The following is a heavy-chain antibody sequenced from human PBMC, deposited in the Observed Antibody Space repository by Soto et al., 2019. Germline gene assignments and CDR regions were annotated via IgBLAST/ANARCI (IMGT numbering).Heavy chain of an antibody. D-gene: IGHD5-18*01. V-gene: IGHV1-69*13. CDR1: GGTFSSYA. CDR3: ARRARMGTQLWLPFDH. Sequence: ASVKVSCKASGGTFSSYAISCVRQAPGQGLEWMGGIIPIFGTANYAQKFQGRVTITADESTNTAYMELSSLTSEDTAVYYCARRARMGTQLWLPFDHWAQGTLVTVSS. J-gene: IGHJ4*02. CDR2: IIPIFGTA.